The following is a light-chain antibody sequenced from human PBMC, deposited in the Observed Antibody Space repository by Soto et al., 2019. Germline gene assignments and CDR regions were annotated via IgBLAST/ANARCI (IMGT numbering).Light chain of an antibody. V-gene: IGKV1-5*01. Sequence: DIQMTQSPSTLSASVGDRVTITCRASQSISKWLAWYQQKPGKAPKVLIFDASILESGVPSRFSGSGSGTEFTLTISSLQPDDFATYYCQQYNDYLTFTFGQGTKVEIK. CDR1: QSISKW. CDR3: QQYNDYLTFT. J-gene: IGKJ1*01. CDR2: DAS.